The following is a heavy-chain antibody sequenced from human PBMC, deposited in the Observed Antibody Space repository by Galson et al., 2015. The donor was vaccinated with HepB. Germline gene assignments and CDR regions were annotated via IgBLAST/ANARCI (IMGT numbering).Heavy chain of an antibody. CDR1: GFTFDTYG. CDR2: VWFDGKKK. J-gene: IGHJ4*02. Sequence: SLRLSCAASGFTFDTYGIHWVRQAPGKGLQWVAVVWFDGKKKYYDDSVKGRLTISRDNSKNTVSLHMNSLGVEDTAVYFCARDKCSGGSCNLDYWGQGTLVTVSS. V-gene: IGHV3-33*01. CDR3: ARDKCSGGSCNLDY. D-gene: IGHD2-15*01.